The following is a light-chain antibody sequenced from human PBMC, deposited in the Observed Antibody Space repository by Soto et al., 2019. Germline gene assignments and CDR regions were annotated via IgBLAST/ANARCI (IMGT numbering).Light chain of an antibody. CDR3: QQYNNWPRT. CDR2: GAS. J-gene: IGKJ1*01. V-gene: IGKV3-15*01. CDR1: QSVNSH. Sequence: EIVMTQSPATLSGSLGERATLSCRASQSVNSHLAWYHQKPGQAPRLLIYGASTRATGIPARFSGSGSGTDFTLTISSLQPEDFAVYYCQQYNNWPRTFGQGTKVEIK.